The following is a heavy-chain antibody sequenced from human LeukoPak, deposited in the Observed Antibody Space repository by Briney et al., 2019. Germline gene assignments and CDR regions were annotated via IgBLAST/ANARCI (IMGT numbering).Heavy chain of an antibody. CDR1: GFTFSSYS. CDR3: ATEGLNNWFGH. V-gene: IGHV3-48*01. Sequence: GGALRLSCAASGFTFSSYSMNWVRQAPGKGLEWVSYISSSSSTINYADSVKGRFTISRDNAKNSLYLQMNSLRAEDTAVYYCATEGLNNWFGHWGQGTLVTVSS. D-gene: IGHD4/OR15-4a*01. J-gene: IGHJ5*02. CDR2: ISSSSSTI.